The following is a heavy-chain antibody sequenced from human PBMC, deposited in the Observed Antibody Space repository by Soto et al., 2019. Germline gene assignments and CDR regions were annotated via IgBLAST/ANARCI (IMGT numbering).Heavy chain of an antibody. J-gene: IGHJ4*02. CDR1: GGSFRTSS. CDR3: ASDAEERGYFDY. CDR2: IIPILGTG. Sequence: QVQLLQSGAEVKKPGSSVKVSCQASGGSFRTSSINWVRHAPGQGLEWLGGIIPILGTGNYAQKFEDRLTITADESTTTAYMELSSLSSEDMAIYYCASDAEERGYFDYWGQGTLVTVSS. V-gene: IGHV1-69*11.